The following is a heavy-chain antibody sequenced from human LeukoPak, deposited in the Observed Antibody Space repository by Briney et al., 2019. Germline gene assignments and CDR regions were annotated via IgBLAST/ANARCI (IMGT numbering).Heavy chain of an antibody. Sequence: SGGSLRLSCAASGFTFSSYAMSWVRQAPGKGPEWVSAISGSGGSTYYADSVKGRFTISRDNSKNTLYLQMNSLRAEDTAVYYCAKDALGVVVPAAIDYYYYYGMDVWGQGTTVTVSS. CDR3: AKDALGVVVPAAIDYYYYYGMDV. V-gene: IGHV3-23*01. CDR1: GFTFSSYA. CDR2: ISGSGGST. J-gene: IGHJ6*02. D-gene: IGHD2-2*01.